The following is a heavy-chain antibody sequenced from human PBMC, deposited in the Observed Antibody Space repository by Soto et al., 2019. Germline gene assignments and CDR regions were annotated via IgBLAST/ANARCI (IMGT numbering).Heavy chain of an antibody. Sequence: QVQLVQSGAEVKKPGASVKVSCKASGYTFTSYGISWVRQAPAQGLEWMGGISAYNGNTNYAQKLQGRVTMTTDTSTSTAYMELRSLRADDTAVYYCARDGVATILTDYYYYGMDVWGQGTTVTVSS. CDR3: ARDGVATILTDYYYYGMDV. CDR2: ISAYNGNT. V-gene: IGHV1-18*01. CDR1: GYTFTSYG. J-gene: IGHJ6*02. D-gene: IGHD5-12*01.